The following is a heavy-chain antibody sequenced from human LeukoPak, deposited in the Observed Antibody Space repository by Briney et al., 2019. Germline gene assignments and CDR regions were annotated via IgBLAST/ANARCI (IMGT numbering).Heavy chain of an antibody. Sequence: ASVKVSCKASGYTFTGYYMHWVRQAPGQGLEWMGRINPNSGGTNYEQKFQGRVTMTRDTSISTAYMELSRLRSDDTAVYYCARNGGGYSNLYYYMDVWGKGTTVTVSS. CDR3: ARNGGGYSNLYYYMDV. CDR1: GYTFTGYY. V-gene: IGHV1-2*06. D-gene: IGHD4-11*01. CDR2: INPNSGGT. J-gene: IGHJ6*03.